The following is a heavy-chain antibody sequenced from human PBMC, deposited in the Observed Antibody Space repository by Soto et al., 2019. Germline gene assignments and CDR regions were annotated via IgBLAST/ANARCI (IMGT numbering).Heavy chain of an antibody. J-gene: IGHJ4*02. CDR3: ARLSQTGYSSSWYFDY. CDR1: GYSFTSYW. CDR2: IYPGDSDT. V-gene: IGHV5-51*01. D-gene: IGHD6-13*01. Sequence: PGESLKISCKGSGYSFTSYWIGWVRQMPGKGLEWMGIIYPGDSDTRYSPSFQGQVTISADKSISTAYLQWSSLKASDTAMYYCARLSQTGYSSSWYFDYWGQGTLVTVSS.